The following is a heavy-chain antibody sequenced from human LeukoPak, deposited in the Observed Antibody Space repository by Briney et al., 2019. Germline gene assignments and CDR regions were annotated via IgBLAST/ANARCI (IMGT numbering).Heavy chain of an antibody. J-gene: IGHJ4*02. CDR2: IYFTGIT. V-gene: IGHV4-59*01. CDR1: GDSISSSY. Sequence: SETLSLTCTVSGDSISSSYWSWIRQPPGKGLEWIGYIYFTGITNYNPSLRSRVTMSLDTSKNQFSLKLNSVTAADTAVYYCARSSGAFDYWGQGALVTVPS. CDR3: ARSSGAFDY.